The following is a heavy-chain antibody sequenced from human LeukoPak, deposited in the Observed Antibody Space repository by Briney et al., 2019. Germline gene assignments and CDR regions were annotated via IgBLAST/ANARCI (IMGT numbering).Heavy chain of an antibody. CDR1: GGSFSNNF. V-gene: IGHV4-4*07. J-gene: IGHJ4*02. D-gene: IGHD3-10*01. Sequence: SETLSLTCSVSGGSFSNNFWSWVRQPAGKGLEWIGRIYPSGNTNYNPSLKSRVTISVDTSKKQVSLRLSSVTAADTAVYYCHMVRGGGYFDYWGQGTLVTVSS. CDR3: HMVRGGGYFDY. CDR2: IYPSGNT.